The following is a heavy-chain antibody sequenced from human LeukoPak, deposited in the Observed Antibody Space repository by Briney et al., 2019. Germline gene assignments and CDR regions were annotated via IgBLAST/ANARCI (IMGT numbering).Heavy chain of an antibody. Sequence: SETLSLTCAVYGGSFSGYYWSWIRQPPGKGLEWIGEINHSGSTNYNPSLKSRVTISVDTSKNQFSLKLSSVTAADTAVYYCASVERYSSGWYLGYWGQGTLVTVSS. J-gene: IGHJ4*02. CDR2: INHSGST. CDR3: ASVERYSSGWYLGY. D-gene: IGHD6-19*01. V-gene: IGHV4-34*01. CDR1: GGSFSGYY.